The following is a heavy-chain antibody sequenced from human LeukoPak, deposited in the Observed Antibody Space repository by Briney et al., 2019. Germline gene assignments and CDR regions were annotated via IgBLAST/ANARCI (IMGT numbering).Heavy chain of an antibody. D-gene: IGHD5-12*01. CDR3: ARDVLFHRTGNSAYADAFDI. CDR1: GYTLTSYY. CDR2: INPTSGDT. V-gene: IGHV1-2*02. Sequence: ASVKVSCKASGYTLTSYYMYWVRQAPGQGLEWVRWINPTSGDTNYAQKFQGRVTMTRDTSISTAYMDLSRLRFDDTAVYYCARDVLFHRTGNSAYADAFDIWGQGTMVTVSS. J-gene: IGHJ3*02.